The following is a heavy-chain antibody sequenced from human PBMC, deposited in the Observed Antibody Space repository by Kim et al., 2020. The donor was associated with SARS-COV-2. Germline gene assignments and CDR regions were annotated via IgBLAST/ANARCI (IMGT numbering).Heavy chain of an antibody. V-gene: IGHV3-30*04. CDR3: ARDLVRGAIQGAFDI. CDR1: GFTFSSYA. Sequence: GGSLRLSCAASGFTFSSYAMHWVRQAPGKGLEWVAVISYDGSNKYYADSVKGRFTISRDNSKNTLYLQMNSLRAEDTAVYYCARDLVRGAIQGAFDIWGQGTMVTVSS. D-gene: IGHD3-10*01. J-gene: IGHJ3*02. CDR2: ISYDGSNK.